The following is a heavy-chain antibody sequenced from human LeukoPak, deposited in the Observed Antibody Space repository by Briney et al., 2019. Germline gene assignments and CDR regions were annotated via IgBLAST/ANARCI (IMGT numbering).Heavy chain of an antibody. J-gene: IGHJ4*02. V-gene: IGHV3-23*01. CDR2: ISGSGGST. CDR1: GFTFSSYA. Sequence: QPGGSPRLSCAASGFTFSSYAMSWVRQAPGKGLEWVSAISGSGGSTYYADSVKGRFTISRDNSKNTLYLQMNSLRAEDTAVYYCASLFGYYDILTGPVDYWGQGTLVTVS. CDR3: ASLFGYYDILTGPVDY. D-gene: IGHD3-9*01.